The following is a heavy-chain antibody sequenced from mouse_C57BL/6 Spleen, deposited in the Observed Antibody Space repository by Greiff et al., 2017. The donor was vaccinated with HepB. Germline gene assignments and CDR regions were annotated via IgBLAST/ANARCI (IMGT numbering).Heavy chain of an antibody. CDR3: ARSDYYGSRGFAD. D-gene: IGHD1-1*01. Sequence: QVQLKQSGAELVRPGTSVKVSCKASGYAFTNYLIEWVKQRPGQGLEWIGVINPGSGGTNYNEKFKGKATLTADKSSSTAYMQLSSLTSEDSAVYFCARSDYYGSRGFADWGQGTLVTVSA. CDR2: INPGSGGT. V-gene: IGHV1-54*01. CDR1: GYAFTNYL. J-gene: IGHJ3*01.